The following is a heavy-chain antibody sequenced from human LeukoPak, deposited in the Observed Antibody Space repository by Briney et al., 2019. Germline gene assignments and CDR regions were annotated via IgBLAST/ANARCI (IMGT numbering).Heavy chain of an antibody. CDR2: IYSGGST. CDR3: AKDRGWFGGSLANFDY. Sequence: GGSLRLSCAASGFTVNNNYMSWVRQAPGKGLECVSVIYSGGSTYYADSVKGRFTISRDNSKNTLYVQMNILRAEDTAVYYCAKDRGWFGGSLANFDYWGQGTLVTVSS. D-gene: IGHD3-10*01. J-gene: IGHJ4*02. V-gene: IGHV3-53*01. CDR1: GFTVNNNY.